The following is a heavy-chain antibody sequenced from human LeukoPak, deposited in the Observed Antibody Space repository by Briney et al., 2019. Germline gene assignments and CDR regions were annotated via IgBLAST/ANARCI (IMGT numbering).Heavy chain of an antibody. V-gene: IGHV1-18*01. CDR1: GYTFTIYG. D-gene: IGHD6-19*01. J-gene: IGHJ4*02. CDR3: ARDRPYSSGWYGDY. CDR2: ISAYNGNT. Sequence: GASVKVSFTASGYTFTIYGISWGRQAPGQGLEWMGWISAYNGNTNYAQKLQGRVTMTTDTSTSTAYMELRSLRSDDTAVYYCARDRPYSSGWYGDYWGQGTLVTVSS.